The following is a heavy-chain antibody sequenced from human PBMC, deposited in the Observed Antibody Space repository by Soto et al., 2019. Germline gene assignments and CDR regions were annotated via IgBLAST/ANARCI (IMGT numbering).Heavy chain of an antibody. CDR1: GGTFSSYA. CDR3: ARGGVGTVVTPFDY. Sequence: QVPLVQSGAEVKKPGSSVKVSCKASGGTFSSYAISWVRQAPGQGLEWMGGIIPIFGTANYAQKFQGRVTITADESTSTAYMGLSSLRSEDTAVYYCARGGVGTVVTPFDYWGQGTLVTVSS. J-gene: IGHJ4*02. CDR2: IIPIFGTA. V-gene: IGHV1-69*01. D-gene: IGHD2-15*01.